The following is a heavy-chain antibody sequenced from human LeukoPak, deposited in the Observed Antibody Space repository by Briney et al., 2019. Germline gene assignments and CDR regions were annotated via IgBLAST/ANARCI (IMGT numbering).Heavy chain of an antibody. V-gene: IGHV3-21*01. Sequence: GGSLRLSCAASGFTFSSYEMNWVRQAPGKGLEWVSSISSSSSYIYYADSVKGRFTISRDNAKNSLYLQMNSLRAEDTAVYYCARIDDSSGHAFDIWGQGTMVTVSS. J-gene: IGHJ3*02. CDR1: GFTFSSYE. CDR3: ARIDDSSGHAFDI. CDR2: ISSSSSYI. D-gene: IGHD3-22*01.